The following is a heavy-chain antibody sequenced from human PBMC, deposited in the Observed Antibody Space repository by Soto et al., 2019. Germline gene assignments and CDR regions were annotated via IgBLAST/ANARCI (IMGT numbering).Heavy chain of an antibody. CDR2: IVSILGLA. CDR1: GAAIVKYT. D-gene: IGHD5-12*01. V-gene: IGHV1-69*02. Sequence: QVHLVQSGPEVKKPGSSVKVSCKASGAAIVKYTFTWVRQAPGQGLEWMGRIVSILGLATYAQNFQGRVALTGEKCTSIALAEVCCVAAADSAVYSGVGQAGSDSPVYFWCQRPLVT. J-gene: IGHJ4*02. CDR3: VGQAGSDSPVYF.